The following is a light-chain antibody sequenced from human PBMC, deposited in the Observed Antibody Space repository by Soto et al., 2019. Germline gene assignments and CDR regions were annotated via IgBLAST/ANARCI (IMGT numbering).Light chain of an antibody. J-gene: IGLJ3*02. Sequence: QSALTQPASVSGSPGQSITISCTGTSSDVGGYNYVSWYQQHPGKAPKLMIYDVTNRPSGVSNRFSGSKSGNTASLTISGPQAEDEADYYCSSYTSSSTPLVFGGGTKVTVL. CDR2: DVT. V-gene: IGLV2-14*01. CDR3: SSYTSSSTPLV. CDR1: SSDVGGYNY.